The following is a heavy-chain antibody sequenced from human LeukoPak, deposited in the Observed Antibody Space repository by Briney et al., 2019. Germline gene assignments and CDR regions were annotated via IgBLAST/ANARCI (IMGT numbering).Heavy chain of an antibody. V-gene: IGHV4-4*02. J-gene: IGHJ4*02. CDR1: GGSISSNNW. Sequence: SGTLSLTCAVSGGSISSNNWWSWVRQPPGKGLEWIGEIHHSGSTNYNPSLKSRVSISVDESKNPFSLNLRSVTAADTAVYYCARVRHCIGGSCYPLDYWGQGTLVTVSS. CDR2: IHHSGST. D-gene: IGHD2-15*01. CDR3: ARVRHCIGGSCYPLDY.